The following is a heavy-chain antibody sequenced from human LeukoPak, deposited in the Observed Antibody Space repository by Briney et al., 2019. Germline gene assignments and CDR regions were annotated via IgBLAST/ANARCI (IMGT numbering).Heavy chain of an antibody. CDR3: ARDPYSSSSNYYYYGMDV. D-gene: IGHD6-6*01. V-gene: IGHV4-61*01. J-gene: IGHJ6*02. CDR2: IYYSGST. CDR1: GGSVSSGSYY. Sequence: SETLSLTCTVSGGSVSSGSYYWSWIRQPPGKGLEWIGYIYYSGSTNYNPSLKSRVTISVDTSKNQFSLKLSSMTAADTAVYYCARDPYSSSSNYYYYGMDVWGQGTTVTVSS.